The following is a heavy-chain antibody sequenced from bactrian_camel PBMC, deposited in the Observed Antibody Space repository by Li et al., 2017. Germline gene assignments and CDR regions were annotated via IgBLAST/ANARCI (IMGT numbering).Heavy chain of an antibody. CDR2: IDSGSGTI. D-gene: IGHD1*01. J-gene: IGHJ4*01. Sequence: QLVESGGGSVQAGESLTLSCTTSAFRFDEFDMGWFRQGSGKEREGVARIDSGSGTIWYADAVKGRFTISKDSAKNTLYLQMNNLKPEDTAMYYCAADLFFPPVYVDALLNADWAYWGQGTQVTVS. V-gene: IGHV3S63*01. CDR3: AADLFFPPVYVDALLNADWAY. CDR1: AFRFDEFD.